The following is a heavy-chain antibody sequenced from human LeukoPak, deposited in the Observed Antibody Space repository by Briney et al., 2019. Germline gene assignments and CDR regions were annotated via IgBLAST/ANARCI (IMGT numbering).Heavy chain of an antibody. Sequence: SVKVSCKASGGTFSSYAISWVRQAPGQGLEWMGGIIPIFGTADYAQKFQGRVTITADESTSTAYMELSSLRSEDTAVYYCARGAARALYYYYGMDVWGQGTTVTVSS. D-gene: IGHD1-26*01. CDR2: IIPIFGTA. CDR1: GGTFSSYA. CDR3: ARGAARALYYYYGMDV. J-gene: IGHJ6*02. V-gene: IGHV1-69*13.